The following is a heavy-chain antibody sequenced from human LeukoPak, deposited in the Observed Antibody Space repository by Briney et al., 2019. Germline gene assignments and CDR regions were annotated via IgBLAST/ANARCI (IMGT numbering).Heavy chain of an antibody. Sequence: SESLSLTCVLYGGSLSGYYWCWIRQPPGARREWIGEIYHSGRTNNNPPLKSRVTISVDTSKNQLYLKLSTVTAADTAVYYCAGSDYGEYPGCLDYWGQGTPVTVSS. J-gene: IGHJ4*02. D-gene: IGHD4-17*01. V-gene: IGHV4-34*01. CDR3: AGSDYGEYPGCLDY. CDR1: GGSLSGYY. CDR2: IYHSGRT.